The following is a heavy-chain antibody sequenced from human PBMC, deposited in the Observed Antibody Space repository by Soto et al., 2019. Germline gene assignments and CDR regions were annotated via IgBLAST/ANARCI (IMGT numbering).Heavy chain of an antibody. CDR2: IYHSGST. Sequence: PSETLSLTCAVSGGSISSGGYSWSWIRQPPGKGLEWIGYIYHSGSTYYNPSLKSRVTISVDRSKNQFSLKLSSVTAADTAVYYCARSRVGYYDSSGYWIDAFDIWGQGTMVTVS. CDR1: GGSISSGGYS. J-gene: IGHJ3*02. CDR3: ARSRVGYYDSSGYWIDAFDI. D-gene: IGHD3-22*01. V-gene: IGHV4-30-2*01.